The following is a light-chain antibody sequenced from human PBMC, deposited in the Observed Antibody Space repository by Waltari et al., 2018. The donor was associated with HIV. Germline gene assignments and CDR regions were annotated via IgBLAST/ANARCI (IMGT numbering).Light chain of an antibody. V-gene: IGKV3-15*01. J-gene: IGKJ4*01. CDR3: QHYNNWPLT. CDR1: QSVSSN. Sequence: IVMTQSPVTLSVSPGERATLSCRASQSVSSNLAWYQQKPGQAPRLLIYGASTRATGIPARFSGSGSGTEFTLTISSLQSEDFAVYYCQHYNNWPLTFGGGTKVEIK. CDR2: GAS.